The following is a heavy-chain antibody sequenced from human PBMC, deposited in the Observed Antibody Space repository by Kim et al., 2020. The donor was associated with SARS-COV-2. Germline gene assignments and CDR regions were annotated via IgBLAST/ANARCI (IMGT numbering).Heavy chain of an antibody. D-gene: IGHD3-10*01. CDR2: VFGSGDTT. J-gene: IGHJ4*02. V-gene: IGHV3-23*01. CDR3: VKGPWTSGSPPGH. Sequence: GGSLRLSCAASGFTVSTYAMSWVRQAPGKGPEWVSEVFGSGDTTYYADSVKGRFTISRDSSHNTLYLQMNSLRAEDTAVYYCVKGPWTSGSPPGHLGQGT. CDR1: GFTVSTYA.